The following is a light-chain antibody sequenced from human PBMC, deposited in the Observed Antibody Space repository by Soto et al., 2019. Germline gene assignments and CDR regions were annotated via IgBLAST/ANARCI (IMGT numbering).Light chain of an antibody. CDR1: SSDVGGYNC. Sequence: QSALTQPRSVSGSPGQSVTISCTGTSSDVGGYNCVSWYQQHPGKAPKLMIYDVTKRPSGVPDRFSGSKSGNTASLTISGLQAEDEGDYYCCSYAGSNTHVVFGGGTKLTVL. CDR2: DVT. V-gene: IGLV2-11*01. J-gene: IGLJ2*01. CDR3: CSYAGSNTHVV.